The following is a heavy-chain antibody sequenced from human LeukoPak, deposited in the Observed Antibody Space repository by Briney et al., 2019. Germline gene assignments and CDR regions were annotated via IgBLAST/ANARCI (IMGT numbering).Heavy chain of an antibody. CDR2: IYPGDSEA. CDR1: GYSFTSYW. D-gene: IGHD6-19*01. Sequence: GESLKISCKSSGYSFTSYWIGWVRQMPGEDLEWMGIIYPGDSEARYSPSFRGQVTISADKSINTAYLQWSSLKASDTAMYYCARCKAVAGTINAFDFWGQGTMVTVSS. J-gene: IGHJ3*01. CDR3: ARCKAVAGTINAFDF. V-gene: IGHV5-51*01.